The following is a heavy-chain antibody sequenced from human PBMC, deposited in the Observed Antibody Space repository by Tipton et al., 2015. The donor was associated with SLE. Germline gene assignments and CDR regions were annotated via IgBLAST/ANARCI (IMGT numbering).Heavy chain of an antibody. Sequence: SLRLSCAASGFIFSNYWMHWVRQAPGKGLVWVSRIKYDGSITTFADSVKGRFTISRDNSKNTVYLQMNSLRPEDTALYYCARDVREAYSSGWYNAFDVWGQGTVVTVSS. V-gene: IGHV3-74*01. CDR3: ARDVREAYSSGWYNAFDV. CDR1: GFIFSNYW. J-gene: IGHJ3*01. CDR2: IKYDGSIT. D-gene: IGHD6-19*01.